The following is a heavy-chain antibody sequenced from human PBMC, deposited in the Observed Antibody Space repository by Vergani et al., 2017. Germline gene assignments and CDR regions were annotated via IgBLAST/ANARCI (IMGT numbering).Heavy chain of an antibody. CDR2: IYYSGST. CDR1: GGSISSYY. D-gene: IGHD2-8*02. CDR3: ARDSGGYYFGN. J-gene: IGHJ4*02. Sequence: QVQPQESGPGLVKPSETLSLTCTVSGGSISSYYWSWIRQPPGKGLEWIGYIYYSGSTNYNPSLKSRVTISVDTSKNQFSLKLSSVTAADTAVYYCARDSGGYYFGNWGQGTLVTVSS. V-gene: IGHV4-59*01.